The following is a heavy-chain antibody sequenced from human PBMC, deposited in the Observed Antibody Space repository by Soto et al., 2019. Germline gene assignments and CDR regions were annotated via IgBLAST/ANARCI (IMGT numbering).Heavy chain of an antibody. V-gene: IGHV3-33*01. J-gene: IGHJ4*02. Sequence: PGGSLRLSCAASGFTFSGYGMHWVRQAPGKGLEWVAVIWYDGSNKYYADSVKGRFTISRDNSKNTLYLQMNSLRAEDTAVYYCAREYGGNSYFDYWGQGTLVTVSS. D-gene: IGHD2-21*02. CDR1: GFTFSGYG. CDR2: IWYDGSNK. CDR3: AREYGGNSYFDY.